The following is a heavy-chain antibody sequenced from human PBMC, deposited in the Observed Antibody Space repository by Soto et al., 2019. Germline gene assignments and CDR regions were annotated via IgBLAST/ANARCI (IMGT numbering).Heavy chain of an antibody. J-gene: IGHJ6*03. Sequence: SQTLSLTCDISGDSVSSNSAAWNCIRQTPSRGLEWLGRTYYRSKWYINYAVSVKSRITVNPDTSKNQFSLQLNSVTPEDTAVYYCARGSWDDVTGRYYMDVWGKGTTVTVSS. V-gene: IGHV6-1*01. CDR3: ARGSWDDVTGRYYMDV. CDR1: GDSVSSNSAA. D-gene: IGHD1-1*01. CDR2: TYYRSKWYI.